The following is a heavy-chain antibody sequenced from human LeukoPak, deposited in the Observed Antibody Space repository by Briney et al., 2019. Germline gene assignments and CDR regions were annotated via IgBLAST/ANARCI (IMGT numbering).Heavy chain of an antibody. J-gene: IGHJ5*02. CDR2: IIPILGIA. CDR3: AREQEGWIQLWPSDFDP. D-gene: IGHD5-18*01. Sequence: ASVKVSCKASGGTFSSYAISWVRQAPGQGLEWMGRIIPILGIANYAQKFQGRVTITADKSTSTAYMELSGLRSEDTAVYYCAREQEGWIQLWPSDFDPWGQGTLVTVSS. CDR1: GGTFSSYA. V-gene: IGHV1-69*04.